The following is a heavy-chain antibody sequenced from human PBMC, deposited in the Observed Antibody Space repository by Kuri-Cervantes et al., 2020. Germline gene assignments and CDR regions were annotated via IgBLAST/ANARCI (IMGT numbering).Heavy chain of an antibody. D-gene: IGHD2-21*02. CDR2: ISSSSSTI. Sequence: GESLKISCAASGFTLSSYSMNWVRQAPGKGLEWVSYISSSSSTIYYADSVKDRFTISRDNTRNSLYLQMSSLRAEDTSIYYCATTPLAHCSEDCSPTEYYYYYVDVWVKGTTVTVSS. J-gene: IGHJ6*03. CDR3: ATTPLAHCSEDCSPTEYYYYYVDV. V-gene: IGHV3-48*04. CDR1: GFTLSSYS.